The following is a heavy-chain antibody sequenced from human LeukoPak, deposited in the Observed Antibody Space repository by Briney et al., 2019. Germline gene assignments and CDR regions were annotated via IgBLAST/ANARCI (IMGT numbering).Heavy chain of an antibody. CDR2: IYYSGST. CDR1: GGSISSYY. D-gene: IGHD3-3*01. Sequence: SETLSLTCTVSGGSISSYYWSWIRQPPGKGLEWIGYIYYSGSTNYNPSLKSRVTISVDTSKNQFSLKLSSVTAADTAVYYCARRGGDFWSGDKAFDIWGQGTMVTVSS. V-gene: IGHV4-59*01. CDR3: ARRGGDFWSGDKAFDI. J-gene: IGHJ3*02.